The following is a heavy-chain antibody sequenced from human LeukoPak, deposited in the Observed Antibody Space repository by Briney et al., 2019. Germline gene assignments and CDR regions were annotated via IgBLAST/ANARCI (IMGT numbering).Heavy chain of an antibody. CDR2: IYYSGSA. CDR1: GGSISSYY. D-gene: IGHD2-15*01. J-gene: IGHJ4*02. CDR3: ARGGGYSSGLSY. V-gene: IGHV4-59*01. Sequence: SETLSLTCTVSGGSISSYYWSWIRQPPGKGLEWIGYIYYSGSASYNPSLKSRVTISVDTSKNQFSLKLSSVTAADTAVYYCARGGGYSSGLSYWGQGALVTVSS.